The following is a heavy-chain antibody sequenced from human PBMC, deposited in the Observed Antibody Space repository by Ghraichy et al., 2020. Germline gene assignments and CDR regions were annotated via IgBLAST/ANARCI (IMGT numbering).Heavy chain of an antibody. J-gene: IGHJ4*02. CDR1: GGSVRSYY. CDR2: IYHTGTT. Sequence: ETLSLTCTVSGGSVRSYYWSWIRQPPGRGLEWIGFIYHTGTTTCNPSLKSRLSISLDTSKNQVSLNLTSVTAADTALYYCARGLRSSSSQGTTSDYWGQGTLVTVSS. V-gene: IGHV4-59*02. CDR3: ARGLRSSSSQGTTSDY. D-gene: IGHD6-6*01.